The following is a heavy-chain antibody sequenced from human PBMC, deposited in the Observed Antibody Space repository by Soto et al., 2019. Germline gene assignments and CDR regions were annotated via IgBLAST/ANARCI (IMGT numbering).Heavy chain of an antibody. CDR1: GYTFTGYY. CDR2: INPNSGGT. Sequence: ASVKVSCKASGYTFTGYYMHWVRHAPGQGLEWMGWINPNSGGTNYAQKLQGRVTMTRDTSISTAHMALSRLRSDDTAVYYCARDIALASRYYDSSGYYAFDYWGQGTLVTVSS. CDR3: ARDIALASRYYDSSGYYAFDY. D-gene: IGHD3-22*01. V-gene: IGHV1-2*02. J-gene: IGHJ4*02.